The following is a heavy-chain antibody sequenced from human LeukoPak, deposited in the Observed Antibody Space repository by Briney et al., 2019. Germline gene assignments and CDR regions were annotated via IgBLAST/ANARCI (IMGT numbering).Heavy chain of an antibody. CDR1: GYNFTTYW. CDR2: IYPGDSDT. Sequence: GESLKISCKGSGYNFTTYWIGWVRQMPGKGLEWMGIIYPGDSDTRYSPSFQGQVTISADKSISTAYLQWSSLKAPDTAMYYCARRYCSSTSCYGMGYYFDYWGQGTLVTVSS. V-gene: IGHV5-51*01. CDR3: ARRYCSSTSCYGMGYYFDY. D-gene: IGHD2-2*01. J-gene: IGHJ4*02.